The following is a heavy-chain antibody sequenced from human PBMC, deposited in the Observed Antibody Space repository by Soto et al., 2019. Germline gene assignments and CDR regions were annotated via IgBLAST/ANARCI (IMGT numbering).Heavy chain of an antibody. D-gene: IGHD6-13*01. CDR2: IYPGDSDT. J-gene: IGHJ6*02. CDR1: GYSFTSYW. Sequence: PGESLKISCKGSGYSFTSYWIGWVRQMPGKGLECMGIIYPGDSDTRYSPSFQGQVTISADKSISTAYLKWSSLKASYTAMYYCARTAAAGKYYNGMDVWGQGTTVTVSS. V-gene: IGHV5-51*01. CDR3: ARTAAAGKYYNGMDV.